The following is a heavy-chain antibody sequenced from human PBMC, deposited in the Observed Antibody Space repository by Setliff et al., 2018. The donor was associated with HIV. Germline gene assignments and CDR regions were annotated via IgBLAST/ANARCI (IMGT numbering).Heavy chain of an antibody. CDR3: ARLRVFDSFDV. J-gene: IGHJ3*01. CDR2: ISPNNGAA. V-gene: IGHV1-2*06. Sequence: GASVKVSCKAIGYMILGYKMNWVRQAPGQGLEWIGRISPNNGAAEYAPKFQGRVSMTLDTSISTAYLEIPRLTSDDAAVYFCARLRVFDSFDVWGQGTKVTV. CDR1: GYMILGYK.